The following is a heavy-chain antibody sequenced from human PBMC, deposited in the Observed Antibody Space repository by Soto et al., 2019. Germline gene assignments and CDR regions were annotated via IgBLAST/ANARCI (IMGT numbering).Heavy chain of an antibody. Sequence: QVQLQESGPGLVRPSGALSVTCAVSGDSISRSHWWSWVRQSPGKGLEWIGEIAPSGITNYNPSLKCRVTISGDKSKNQLSLKLTSVTAADTAVYYCARVRYDRSGFDHWGQGTLVSVSS. CDR2: IAPSGIT. CDR1: GDSISRSHW. J-gene: IGHJ4*02. D-gene: IGHD3-22*01. CDR3: ARVRYDRSGFDH. V-gene: IGHV4-4*02.